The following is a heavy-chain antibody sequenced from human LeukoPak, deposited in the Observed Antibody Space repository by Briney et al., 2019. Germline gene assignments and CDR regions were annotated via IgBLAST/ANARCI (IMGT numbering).Heavy chain of an antibody. D-gene: IGHD2-15*01. V-gene: IGHV1-2*02. Sequence: ASLKDSCKPSGYTFTTYAMNWVRPAPGQRLERMGWINPDSGGTNYAQKFQGRVTMTRGTSISTAYIELSRLRSEDTGVYYWARDASYCRGGSCYSEYYFDYWGQGTLVTVSS. CDR3: ARDASYCRGGSCYSEYYFDY. J-gene: IGHJ4*02. CDR2: INPDSGGT. CDR1: GYTFTTYA.